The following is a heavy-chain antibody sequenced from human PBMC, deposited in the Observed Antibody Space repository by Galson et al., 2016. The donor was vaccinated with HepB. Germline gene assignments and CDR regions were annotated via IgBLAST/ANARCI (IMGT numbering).Heavy chain of an antibody. Sequence: SLRLSCAASGFTFKNFGMTWVRQAPGKGLEWVSTICGSCGDIDYADSVQGRFTISRDNSKNTLSLQMNSLRAEDTATYYCAIDPSHWIENPFALWGQGPLVTVSS. J-gene: IGHJ4*02. CDR1: GFTFKNFG. V-gene: IGHV3-23*01. CDR3: AIDPSHWIENPFAL. CDR2: ICGSCGDI. D-gene: IGHD2-2*03.